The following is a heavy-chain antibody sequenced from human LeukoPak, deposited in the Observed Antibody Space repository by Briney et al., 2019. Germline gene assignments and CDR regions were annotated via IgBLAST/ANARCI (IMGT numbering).Heavy chain of an antibody. J-gene: IGHJ4*02. CDR3: ARTTTRLSWFDY. CDR2: INTDGSST. V-gene: IGHV3-74*01. CDR1: GFTFNNYA. Sequence: GRSLRLSCAASGFTFNNYAMSWVRQAPGKGLVWVSRINTDGSSTSYADSVKGRFTISRDNAKNTLYLQMNSLRAEDTAVYYRARTTTRLSWFDYWGQGTLVTVSS. D-gene: IGHD1-26*01.